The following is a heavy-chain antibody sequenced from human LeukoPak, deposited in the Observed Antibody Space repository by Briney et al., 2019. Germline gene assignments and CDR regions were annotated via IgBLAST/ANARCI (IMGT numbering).Heavy chain of an antibody. D-gene: IGHD3-22*01. V-gene: IGHV1-2*02. Sequence: ASVKVSCKASGYTFTGYYMHWVRQAPGQGLEWMGWINPNSGGTNYAQKFQGRVTMTRDTSISTAYMELSRLRSDDTAVYYCARDDYYDSSGYCVYWGQGTLVTVSS. CDR3: ARDDYYDSSGYCVY. J-gene: IGHJ4*02. CDR2: INPNSGGT. CDR1: GYTFTGYY.